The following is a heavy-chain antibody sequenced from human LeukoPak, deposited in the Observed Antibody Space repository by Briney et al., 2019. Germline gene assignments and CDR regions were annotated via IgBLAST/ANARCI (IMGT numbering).Heavy chain of an antibody. CDR3: AKSGRNWAFLEY. D-gene: IGHD7-27*01. CDR2: IWYDGTNK. CDR1: GFTLSNYG. V-gene: IGHV3-33*06. J-gene: IGHJ4*02. Sequence: GRSLRLSCAVSGFTLSNYGMHWVRQAPGRGLEWVAVIWYDGTNKYYADSVRGRFTISRDSSKNTLYLQMNSLRAEDTAVYYCAKSGRNWAFLEYWGQGTLVTVSS.